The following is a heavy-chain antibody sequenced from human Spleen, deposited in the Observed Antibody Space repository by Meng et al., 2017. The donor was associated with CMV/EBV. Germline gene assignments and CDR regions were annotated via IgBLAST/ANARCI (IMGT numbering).Heavy chain of an antibody. CDR3: AKGGRDKYSYANFDY. V-gene: IGHV3-53*01. J-gene: IGHJ4*02. CDR1: GFTVSSNF. CDR2: IYSGGST. D-gene: IGHD5-18*01. Sequence: LSLTCAAAGFTVSSNFMTWVRQAPGKGLEWVSVIYSGGSTYYTDSVKGRFPISRDKSKNTLYLQMNSLRAEDTAVYYCAKGGRDKYSYANFDYWGQGTLVTVSS.